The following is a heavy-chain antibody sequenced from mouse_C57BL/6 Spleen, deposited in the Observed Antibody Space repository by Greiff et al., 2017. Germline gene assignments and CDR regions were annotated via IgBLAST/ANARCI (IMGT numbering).Heavy chain of an antibody. Sequence: EVQLQQSGPELVKPGASVKISCKASGYTFTDYYMNWVKQSHGKSLEWIGDINPHNGGTSSNQKFKSKATLTVDKQSSTDFMELRRLTSEDSALYYCARCYDGYYFDYWGQGTTLTVSS. V-gene: IGHV1-26*01. CDR3: ARCYDGYYFDY. D-gene: IGHD2-3*01. CDR2: INPHNGGT. J-gene: IGHJ2*01. CDR1: GYTFTDYY.